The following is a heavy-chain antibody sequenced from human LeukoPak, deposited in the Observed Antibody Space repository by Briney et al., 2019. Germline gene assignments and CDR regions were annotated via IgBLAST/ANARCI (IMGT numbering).Heavy chain of an antibody. CDR3: ARDRKYYDSSGYYYEAFDI. CDR2: IIPIFGIA. J-gene: IGHJ3*02. D-gene: IGHD3-22*01. V-gene: IGHV1-69*04. Sequence: RGSSVKVSCKASGGTFSSYAISWVRQAPGQGLEWMGRIIPIFGIANYAQKFQGRVTITADKSMSTAYMELSSLRSEDTAVYYCARDRKYYDSSGYYYEAFDIWGQGTMVTVSS. CDR1: GGTFSSYA.